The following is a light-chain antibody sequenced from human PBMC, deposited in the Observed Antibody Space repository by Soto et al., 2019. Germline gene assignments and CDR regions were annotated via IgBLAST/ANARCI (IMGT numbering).Light chain of an antibody. CDR3: ISYTRAATYV. Sequence: QSALTQPASMSGSPGQSITISCTGSSSDVGAYNYDSWYQQYRPGEAPKLIIYDVSQRPAGVSTRFSGSKSGNTASLTISGLQTEDEADYYCISYTRAATYVFGTGTKLTVL. V-gene: IGLV2-14*03. CDR2: DVS. J-gene: IGLJ1*01. CDR1: SSDVGAYNY.